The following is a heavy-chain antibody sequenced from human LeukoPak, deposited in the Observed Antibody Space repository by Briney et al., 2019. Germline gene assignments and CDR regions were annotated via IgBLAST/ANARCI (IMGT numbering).Heavy chain of an antibody. Sequence: ASVKVSCKASGYTFTSYYMRWVRQAPGQGLEWMGIINPSGGSTSYAQKFQGRVTMTRDTSTSTVYMELSSLRSEDTAVYYCARDSSQLATDYWGQGTLVTVSS. CDR3: ARDSSQLATDY. CDR2: INPSGGST. V-gene: IGHV1-46*01. CDR1: GYTFTSYY. D-gene: IGHD6-6*01. J-gene: IGHJ4*02.